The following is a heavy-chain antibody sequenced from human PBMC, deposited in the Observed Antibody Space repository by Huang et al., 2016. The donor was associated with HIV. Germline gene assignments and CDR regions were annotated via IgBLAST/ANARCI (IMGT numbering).Heavy chain of an antibody. J-gene: IGHJ4*02. CDR1: GYGFSSYW. CDR3: ARQVDGFRSHFDF. D-gene: IGHD5-18*01. CDR2: IYPRDSET. V-gene: IGHV5-51*01. Sequence: EVLLVQSGAELKAPGESLKISCKASGYGFSSYWIGWVRQKPGEGLEWMGIIYPRDSETKYSPSFDGQVTISADKSTRTAYLQWESLKAPDTAIYFCARQVDGFRSHFDFWGQGTLVSVSS.